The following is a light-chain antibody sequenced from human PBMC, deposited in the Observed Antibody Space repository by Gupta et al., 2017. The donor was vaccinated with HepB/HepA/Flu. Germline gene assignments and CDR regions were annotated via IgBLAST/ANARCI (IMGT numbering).Light chain of an antibody. J-gene: IGKJ2*01. CDR3: QQYNSYSYT. V-gene: IGKV1-5*03. Sequence: DIQMTQSPSTLSASVGDRVTITCRASQSISSWLAWYQQKPGKAPKLLIYKASSLESGVPSRCSGSGSGTEFTLTISSRQPDDFATYYCQQYNSYSYTFGQGTXLEIK. CDR1: QSISSW. CDR2: KAS.